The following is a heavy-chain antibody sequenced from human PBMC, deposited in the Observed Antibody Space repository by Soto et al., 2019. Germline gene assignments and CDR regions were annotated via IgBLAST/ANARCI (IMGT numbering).Heavy chain of an antibody. CDR1: GFPFSSYG. J-gene: IGHJ4*02. V-gene: IGHV3-30*03. D-gene: IGHD2-15*01. CDR3: AGGQYYFDY. CDR2: ISYDGSNK. Sequence: QVQLVESGGGVVQPGRSLRLSCAASGFPFSSYGMHWVRQAPGKGLEWVAHISYDGSNKYYTDSVKGRFTISRDNSKNMLYLQLSSLRAEDTAVYYCAGGQYYFDYCGQGTRVSVSS.